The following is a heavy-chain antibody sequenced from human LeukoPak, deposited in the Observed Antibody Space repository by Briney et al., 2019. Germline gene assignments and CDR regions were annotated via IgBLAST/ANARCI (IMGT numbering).Heavy chain of an antibody. V-gene: IGHV1-46*01. Sequence: ASVKVSCKAFGYTFTSNYMHWVRQAPGQGPEWMGVISPSGGSTTYAQKFQGRVTLTRDMSTSTDYLELSSLRSEDTAVYYCARVDTITTTFDYWGQGTLVTVSS. CDR2: ISPSGGST. CDR1: GYTFTSNY. D-gene: IGHD5-12*01. J-gene: IGHJ4*02. CDR3: ARVDTITTTFDY.